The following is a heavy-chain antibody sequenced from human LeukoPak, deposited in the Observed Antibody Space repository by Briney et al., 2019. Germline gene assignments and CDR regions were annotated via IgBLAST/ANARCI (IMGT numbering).Heavy chain of an antibody. Sequence: SETLSLTCTVSGGSISSYYWSWIRQPPGKGLEWIGYIYYSGSANYHPSLKSRVAISVDTSKNRFSLRLSSVTASDTAVYYCARHFHRGFTSSWYTSYAFDLWGQGSLVIVSS. D-gene: IGHD6-13*01. CDR1: GGSISSYY. CDR3: ARHFHRGFTSSWYTSYAFDL. J-gene: IGHJ3*01. V-gene: IGHV4-59*08. CDR2: IYYSGSA.